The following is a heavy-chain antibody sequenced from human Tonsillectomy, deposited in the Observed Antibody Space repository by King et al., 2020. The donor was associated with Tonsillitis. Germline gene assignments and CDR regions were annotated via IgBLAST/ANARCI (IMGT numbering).Heavy chain of an antibody. D-gene: IGHD2-21*01. Sequence: VQLVESGGGVVRPGGSLRLSCAASGFTFRDYGMSWVRQAPGKGLEWVSGINWKGDSTSYTDSVKGRFTISRDNAKNSLYLEMNSRRAEDTALYYCARDVPYCDIDKPMDVWGQGTTVTVSS. CDR2: INWKGDST. CDR3: ARDVPYCDIDKPMDV. CDR1: GFTFRDYG. J-gene: IGHJ6*02. V-gene: IGHV3-20*04.